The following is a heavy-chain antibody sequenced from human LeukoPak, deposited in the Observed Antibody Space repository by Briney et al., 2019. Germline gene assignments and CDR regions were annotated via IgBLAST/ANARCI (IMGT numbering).Heavy chain of an antibody. D-gene: IGHD5-12*01. CDR2: SHHSGST. Sequence: PSETLSLTCSVSGGSISGPDYSWSWIRQPPGKGLEWIGYSHHSGSTSYNPSLKSRITISVDTSMNQFSLKVTSMTAADTAVYYCAGRGYAMAYWGQGTLVTVSS. CDR1: GGSISGPDYS. J-gene: IGHJ4*02. V-gene: IGHV4-30-4*01. CDR3: AGRGYAMAY.